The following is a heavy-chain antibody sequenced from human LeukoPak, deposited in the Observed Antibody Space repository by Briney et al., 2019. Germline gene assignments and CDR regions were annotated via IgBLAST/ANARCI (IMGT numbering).Heavy chain of an antibody. J-gene: IGHJ5*02. CDR3: AKGRSGGGSCYSSGA. CDR1: GFTFSSYA. V-gene: IGHV3-23*01. CDR2: ISGSGGST. Sequence: GGSLRLSCAASGFTFSSYAMSWVRQAPGKGLEWVSAISGSGGSTYYADSVKGRFTISRDNSKNTLYLQMNSLRAEDTAVYYCAKGRSGGGSCYSSGAWGQGTLVTVSS. D-gene: IGHD2-15*01.